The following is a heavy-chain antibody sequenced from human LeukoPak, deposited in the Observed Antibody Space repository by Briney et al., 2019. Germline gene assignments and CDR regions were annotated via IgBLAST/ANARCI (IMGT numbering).Heavy chain of an antibody. CDR1: GYTFSDYH. CDR3: ARSLPLYYYDSSGPTRNAFDI. J-gene: IGHJ3*02. D-gene: IGHD3-22*01. V-gene: IGHV1-46*01. Sequence: ASVKVSCKASGYTFSDYHMHWVRQAPGQGLEWMGRIIPSGGSTTYAQKFQGRVTMTRDMSTNTVYMELSSLRSDDTAVYYCARSLPLYYYDSSGPTRNAFDIWGQGTMVTVSS. CDR2: IIPSGGST.